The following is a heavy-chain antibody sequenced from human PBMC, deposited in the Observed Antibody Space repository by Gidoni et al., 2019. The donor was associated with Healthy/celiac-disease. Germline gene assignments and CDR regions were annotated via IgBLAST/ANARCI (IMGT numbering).Heavy chain of an antibody. Sequence: QMQLVQSGPEVKEPETSVKVSCQASGFAFRDSAVQWVRRARGQRLEWIGWIVVGNGHTVSSQKFQERVTITRDMSKRTVYMQLSSLRPEDTAIYYCAPVDYGDNLPADYWGQGTLVTVSS. CDR1: GFAFRDSA. D-gene: IGHD4-17*01. J-gene: IGHJ4*02. V-gene: IGHV1-58*01. CDR3: APVDYGDNLPADY. CDR2: IVVGNGHT.